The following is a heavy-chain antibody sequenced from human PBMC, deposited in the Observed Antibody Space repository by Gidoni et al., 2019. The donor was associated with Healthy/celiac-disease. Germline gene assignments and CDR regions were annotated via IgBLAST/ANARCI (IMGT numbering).Heavy chain of an antibody. CDR2: INSDGSST. J-gene: IGHJ4*02. CDR3: ARAFYDSSGYYRDAFDY. D-gene: IGHD3-22*01. V-gene: IGHV3-74*01. Sequence: EVQLVESGGGLVQPVGSLRLSCAASGFTFSSYWMHWVRQAPGTGLVWVSRINSDGSSTSYADSVKGRFTISRDNAKNTLYLQMNSLRAEDTAVYYCARAFYDSSGYYRDAFDYWGQGTLVTVSS. CDR1: GFTFSSYW.